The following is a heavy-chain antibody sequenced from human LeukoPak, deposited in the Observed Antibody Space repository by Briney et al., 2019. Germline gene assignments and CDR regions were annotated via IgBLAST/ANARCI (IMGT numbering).Heavy chain of an antibody. CDR3: ATDLKYSTLYYFDY. CDR2: INPNSGGT. J-gene: IGHJ4*02. V-gene: IGHV1-2*02. Sequence: ASVKVSCKASGYTFTGYYMHWVRQAPGQGLEWMGWINPNSGGTIYAQKFQGRVTMTEDTSTDTAYMELSSLRSEDTAVYYCATDLKYSTLYYFDYWGQGTLVTVSS. CDR1: GYTFTGYY. D-gene: IGHD6-6*01.